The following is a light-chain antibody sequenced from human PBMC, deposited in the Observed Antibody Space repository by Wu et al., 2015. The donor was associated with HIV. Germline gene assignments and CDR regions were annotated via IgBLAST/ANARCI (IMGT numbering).Light chain of an antibody. CDR3: QQTGTSPYS. J-gene: IGKJ2*03. Sequence: EIVLTQSPGTLSLSPGERATLSCRASQSFSSSYLAWYQQKPGQAPRLLMYGGVSRAAGIPDRFSGSGPGPDFTLTISRVEPEDFAVYYCQQTGTSPYSFGQGTRLXIK. CDR1: QSFSSSY. CDR2: GGV. V-gene: IGKV3-20*01.